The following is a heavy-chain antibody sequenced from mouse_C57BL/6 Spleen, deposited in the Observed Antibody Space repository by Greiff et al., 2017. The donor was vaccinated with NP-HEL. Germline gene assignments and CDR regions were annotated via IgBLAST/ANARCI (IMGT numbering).Heavy chain of an antibody. CDR3: ASYDALAWLPY. CDR1: GYTFTSNW. D-gene: IGHD2-3*01. J-gene: IGHJ3*01. CDR2: INPRNGGT. Sequence: VQLQQSGTELVKPGASVKLSCKASGYTFTSNWMHWVKQRPGQGLEWIGNINPRNGGTNYNEKFKSKATLTVDKSSSTAYMQLSSLTSEDSAVYLCASYDALAWLPYWGQGTLVTVSA. V-gene: IGHV1-53*01.